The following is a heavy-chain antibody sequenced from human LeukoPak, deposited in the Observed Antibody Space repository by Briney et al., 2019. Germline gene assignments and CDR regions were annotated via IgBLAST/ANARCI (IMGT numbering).Heavy chain of an antibody. CDR2: IYSGGST. V-gene: IGHV3-53*01. Sequence: PGGSLRLSCAASGFTVSSNYMSWVRQAPGKGLEWVSVIYSGGSTYYADSVKGRFTISRDNPKNTLYLQMNSLRAEDTAVYYCARDRRGSSGRGPHSFDYWGQGTLVTVSS. CDR3: ARDRRGSSGRGPHSFDY. J-gene: IGHJ4*02. CDR1: GFTVSSNY. D-gene: IGHD6-6*01.